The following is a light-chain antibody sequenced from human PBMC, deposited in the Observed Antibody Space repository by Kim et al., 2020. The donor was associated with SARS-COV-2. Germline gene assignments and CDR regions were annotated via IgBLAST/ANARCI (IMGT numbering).Light chain of an antibody. Sequence: SVKLTCTLSSGHSSYAIAWHQQQPEKGPRYLMKLNSDGSHSKGDGIPDRFSGSSSGAERYLTISSLQSEDEADYYCQTWGTGIPVFGGGTQLTV. J-gene: IGLJ3*02. CDR3: QTWGTGIPV. CDR2: LNSDGSH. CDR1: SGHSSYA. V-gene: IGLV4-69*01.